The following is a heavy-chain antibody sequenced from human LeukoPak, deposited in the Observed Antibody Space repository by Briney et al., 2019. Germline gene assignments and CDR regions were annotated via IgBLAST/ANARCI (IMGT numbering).Heavy chain of an antibody. CDR2: IRSDGSSR. CDR1: GFTFSSYW. J-gene: IGHJ4*02. V-gene: IGHV3-74*01. CDR3: VSFYETY. Sequence: GGSLRLSCVASGFTFSSYWMHWVRQAPGKGLVWVPRIRSDGSSRNYADSVRGQFTISRDNAKNTVYLQMNSLRAEDTAVYYCVSFYETYWGRGTLVTVSS. D-gene: IGHD2/OR15-2a*01.